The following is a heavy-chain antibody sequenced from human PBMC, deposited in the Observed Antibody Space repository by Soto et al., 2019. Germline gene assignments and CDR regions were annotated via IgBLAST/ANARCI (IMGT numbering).Heavy chain of an antibody. V-gene: IGHV3-23*01. CDR1: GFDFGSYA. CDR3: VKGGPTVIYFDH. CDR2: IGGYGHTT. Sequence: EVQLLQSGGGLVQPGGSLRLSCAASGFDFGSYAMTWVRPASGKGLEWVSSIGGYGHTTHYAEFVQGRFIISRDDSKKTMDLQMDSLRVEDTAVYYCVKGGPTVIYFDHWGQGRLVSVSS. D-gene: IGHD4-17*01. J-gene: IGHJ4*02.